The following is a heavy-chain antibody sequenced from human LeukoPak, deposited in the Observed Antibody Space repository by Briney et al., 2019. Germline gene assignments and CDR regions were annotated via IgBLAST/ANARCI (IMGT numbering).Heavy chain of an antibody. CDR1: GFTFSSYS. CDR2: ISSSSSYI. V-gene: IGHV3-21*01. D-gene: IGHD4-23*01. J-gene: IGHJ4*02. Sequence: GGALRLSCAASGFTFSSYSMNLVRQAPGKGLEGVSSISSSSSYIYYADSVKGRFTISRDNAKNSLYLQMNSLRAEDTAVYYCARDSGHGGNSDLDYWGQGTLVTVSS. CDR3: ARDSGHGGNSDLDY.